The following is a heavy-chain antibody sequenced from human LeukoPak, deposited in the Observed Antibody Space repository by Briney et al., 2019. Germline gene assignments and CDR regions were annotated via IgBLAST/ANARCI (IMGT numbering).Heavy chain of an antibody. D-gene: IGHD6-19*01. V-gene: IGHV1-69*13. Sequence: ASVTVSYKASGGTFNSYAISWVRQAPGQGLEWMGGIIPIFGTANYAQKFQGRVTITADESTSTAYMELSSLRSEDTAVYYCARDRNSGWPFDYWGQGTLVTVSS. CDR3: ARDRNSGWPFDY. CDR1: GGTFNSYA. J-gene: IGHJ4*02. CDR2: IIPIFGTA.